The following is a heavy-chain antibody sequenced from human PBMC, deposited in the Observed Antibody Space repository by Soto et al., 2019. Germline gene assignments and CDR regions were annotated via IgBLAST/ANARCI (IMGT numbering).Heavy chain of an antibody. V-gene: IGHV1-69*06. CDR1: GGTFSSYA. Sequence: QVQLVQSGAEVKKPGSSVKVSCKASGGTFSSYAISWVRQAPGQGLEWMGVIIPIFGTANYAQKFQGRVTITADKSTSTAYMELSSLRSEDTAVYYCASVPPCEGNEGIWFDPWGQGTLVTVSS. CDR3: ASVPPCEGNEGIWFDP. D-gene: IGHD1-1*01. CDR2: IIPIFGTA. J-gene: IGHJ5*02.